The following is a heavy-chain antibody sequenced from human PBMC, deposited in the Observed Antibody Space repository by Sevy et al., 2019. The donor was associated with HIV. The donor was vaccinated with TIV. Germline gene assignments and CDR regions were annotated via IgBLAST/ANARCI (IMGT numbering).Heavy chain of an antibody. CDR3: AKGGSREWETLDYFDY. CDR1: GFTFSSYG. CDR2: ISYDGSNK. J-gene: IGHJ4*02. D-gene: IGHD1-26*01. V-gene: IGHV3-30*18. Sequence: GGSLRLSCAASGFTFSSYGMHWVRQAPGKGLEWVAVISYDGSNKNYADSVKGRFTISRDNSKNTLYLQMNSLRAEDTAVYYCAKGGSREWETLDYFDYWGQGTLVTVSS.